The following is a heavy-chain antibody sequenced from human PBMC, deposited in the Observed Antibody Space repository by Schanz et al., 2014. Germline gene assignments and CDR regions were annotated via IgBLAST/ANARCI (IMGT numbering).Heavy chain of an antibody. CDR2: IWYDGSNK. D-gene: IGHD6-13*01. Sequence: VQLLESGGGLVQPGGSLRLSCAASGFIFSSYGLHWVRQAPGKGLEWVAFIWYDGSNKYYADSVEGRFTISRDNSRNTLYLQMNSLRAEDTAVYYCAREQIMAAAGLVDYWGHGTLXTVSS. CDR1: GFIFSSYG. V-gene: IGHV3-33*01. J-gene: IGHJ4*01. CDR3: AREQIMAAAGLVDY.